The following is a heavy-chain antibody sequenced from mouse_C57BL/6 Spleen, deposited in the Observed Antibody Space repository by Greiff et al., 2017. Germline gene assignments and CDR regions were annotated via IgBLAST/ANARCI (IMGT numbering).Heavy chain of an antibody. CDR3: ARYGLYGFAY. J-gene: IGHJ3*01. Sequence: EVKLLESGGGLVQPGGSLSLSCAASGFTFTDYYMSWVRQPPGKALEWLGFIRNKANGYTTEYSASVKGRFTISRDNSQSILYLQMNALRAEDSATYYCARYGLYGFAYWGQGTLVTVSA. D-gene: IGHD2-12*01. CDR1: GFTFTDYY. V-gene: IGHV7-3*01. CDR2: IRNKANGYTT.